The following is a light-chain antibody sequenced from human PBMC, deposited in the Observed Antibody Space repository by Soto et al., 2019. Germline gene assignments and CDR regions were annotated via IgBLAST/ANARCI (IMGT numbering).Light chain of an antibody. J-gene: IGKJ5*01. CDR2: GVS. V-gene: IGKV3-20*01. CDR3: QVYGPSPPIT. Sequence: EIVLTQSPGTLSFSPGERATLSCRASQSVSSSYLAWYQQEPGQAPRLLMYGVSSRATGIPDRFTGSGSGADFTLTISRLEPEDFAVYYCQVYGPSPPITFGQGTRLEIK. CDR1: QSVSSSY.